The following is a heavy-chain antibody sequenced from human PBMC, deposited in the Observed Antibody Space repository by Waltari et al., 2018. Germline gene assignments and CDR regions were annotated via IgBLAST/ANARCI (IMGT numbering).Heavy chain of an antibody. CDR1: GGSFRAYS. CDR2: LKHSGST. Sequence: QVQLQQWGAGLLKPSETLSLTCAVYGGSFRAYSWSWIRQPPGTGLEWTGALKHSGSTNYNPSLKSRVTISVDTSKNQFSLKLSSVTAADTAVYYCARRTWIQLWLLVTSFDIWGQGTMVTVSS. CDR3: ARRTWIQLWLLVTSFDI. D-gene: IGHD5-18*01. J-gene: IGHJ3*02. V-gene: IGHV4-34*01.